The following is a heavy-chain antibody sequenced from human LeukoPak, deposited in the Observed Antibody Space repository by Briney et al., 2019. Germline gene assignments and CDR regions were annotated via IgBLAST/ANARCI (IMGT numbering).Heavy chain of an antibody. V-gene: IGHV3-23*01. CDR1: GFTFSSYA. D-gene: IGHD6-6*01. Sequence: PGGSLRLSRAASGFTFSSYAMNWVRQAPGKGLEWVSGISNSGGSTYYADSVKGRFTIPRDNSKNTLYLQMNSLRAEDTAVYYCAKETSSSFDYWGQGTLVTVSS. CDR2: ISNSGGST. J-gene: IGHJ4*02. CDR3: AKETSSSFDY.